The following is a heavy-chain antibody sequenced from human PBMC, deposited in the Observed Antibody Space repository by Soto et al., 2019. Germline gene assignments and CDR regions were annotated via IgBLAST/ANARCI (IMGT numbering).Heavy chain of an antibody. CDR3: ARGNRDIWYFDL. Sequence: QVQLVESEGGVVQPGGSLRLSCAASEFTFSIYSMHWVRQAPGKGLGWVALISFDGRIKYYADSVKGRFTISRDNSKNTVYLQMNSLRAEDTAVYYCARGNRDIWYFDLWGRGTLVTVSS. CDR1: EFTFSIYS. CDR2: ISFDGRIK. V-gene: IGHV3-30*04. J-gene: IGHJ2*01.